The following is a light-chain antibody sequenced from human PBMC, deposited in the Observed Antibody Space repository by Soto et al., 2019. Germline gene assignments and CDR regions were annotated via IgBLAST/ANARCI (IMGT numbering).Light chain of an antibody. V-gene: IGKV1-39*01. CDR3: QQSFSTPRT. CDR1: QTINTY. CDR2: AAS. Sequence: DIPMTQSPSSLSASVGDRVTISCRASQTINTYVNWYLQKPGKAPKLLIYAASSLHSGVPSRFSGGRSGTYFTLTISSLQPEDFATYYCQQSFSTPRTFGQGTKVEIK. J-gene: IGKJ1*01.